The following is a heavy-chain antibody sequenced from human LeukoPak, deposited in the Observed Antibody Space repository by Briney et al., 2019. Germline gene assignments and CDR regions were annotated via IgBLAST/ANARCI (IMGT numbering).Heavy chain of an antibody. J-gene: IGHJ5*02. D-gene: IGHD3-16*01. CDR1: GGSISSYY. CDR2: IYSSGTT. Sequence: SETLSLTCTVSGGSISSYYCSWIRQLAGKGLEWIGRIYSSGTTTYNPSLKSRVTMSVDTAKNQVSLRLSSVTAADTAVYYCARDSGTTGEVKLDPWGQGSLVTVSS. V-gene: IGHV4-4*07. CDR3: ARDSGTTGEVKLDP.